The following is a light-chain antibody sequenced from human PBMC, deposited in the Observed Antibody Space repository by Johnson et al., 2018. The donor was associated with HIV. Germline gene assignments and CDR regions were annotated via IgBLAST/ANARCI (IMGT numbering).Light chain of an antibody. CDR1: SSNIGTNS. CDR2: ENN. J-gene: IGLJ1*01. CDR3: GTWDSSLNSYV. V-gene: IGLV1-51*02. Sequence: QSVLTQPPSVSAAPGQKVTISCSGSSSNIGTNSVSWYQQLPGTAPRLLIYENNKRPSGIPDRFSGSKSGTSTTLGITGLQPGDEADYYCGTWDSSLNSYVFGTGTKVSGL.